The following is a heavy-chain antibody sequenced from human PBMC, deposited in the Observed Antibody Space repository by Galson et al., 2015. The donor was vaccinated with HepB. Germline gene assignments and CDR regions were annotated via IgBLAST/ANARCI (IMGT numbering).Heavy chain of an antibody. J-gene: IGHJ6*02. CDR3: ARLVLEWSNKNYYGMDV. Sequence: SETLSLTCAVYGGSFSGYYWSWIRQPPGKGLEWIGEIYHSGSTNYNPSLKSRVTISVDKSKNQFSLKLSSVTAAGTAVYYCARLVLEWSNKNYYGMDVWGQGTTVTVSS. D-gene: IGHD3-3*01. CDR1: GGSFSGYY. V-gene: IGHV4-34*01. CDR2: IYHSGST.